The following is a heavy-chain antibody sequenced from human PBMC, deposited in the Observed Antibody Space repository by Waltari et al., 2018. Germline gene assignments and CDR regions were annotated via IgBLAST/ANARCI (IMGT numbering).Heavy chain of an antibody. CDR1: GYSISSGYY. D-gene: IGHD5-18*01. V-gene: IGHV4-38-2*02. J-gene: IGHJ4*02. Sequence: QVQLQESGPGLVKPSETLSLTCTVSGYSISSGYYWGWIRQPPGKGLEWIGSIYHSGSTYYNPSLKSRVTISLDTSKNQFSLKLSSVTAADTAVYYCARERIQLWLRPPFDYWGQGTLVTVSS. CDR2: IYHSGST. CDR3: ARERIQLWLRPPFDY.